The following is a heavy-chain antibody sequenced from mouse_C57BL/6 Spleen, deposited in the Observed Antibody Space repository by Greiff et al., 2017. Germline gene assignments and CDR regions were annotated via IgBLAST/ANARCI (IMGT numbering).Heavy chain of an antibody. CDR2: INPGNGGT. Sequence: QVQLQQPGTELVKPGASVKLSCKASGYTFTSYWMHWVKQRPGQGLEWIGNINPGNGGTNYNAKFKGKATLTVDTSSTTAYLQLSSLTSEDSGMYLCARSGSSVWFAYWGQGTLVTVSA. V-gene: IGHV1-53*01. J-gene: IGHJ3*01. CDR1: GYTFTSYW. D-gene: IGHD1-3*01. CDR3: ARSGSSVWFAY.